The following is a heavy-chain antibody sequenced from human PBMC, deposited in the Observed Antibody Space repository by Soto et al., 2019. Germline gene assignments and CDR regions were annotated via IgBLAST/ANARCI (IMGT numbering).Heavy chain of an antibody. J-gene: IGHJ5*02. CDR3: ARGIVGATRA. D-gene: IGHD1-26*01. Sequence: QVQLQESGPGLVKPSGTLSLTCAVSGGSISSSNWWSWVRQPPGKGLEWIGEIYYSGSTTNYNPSRKSRVTMAVGGTKNEFSLNLSSVTAADTAVYYCARGIVGATRAWGQGTLVTVSS. CDR1: GGSISSSNW. V-gene: IGHV4-4*02. CDR2: IYYSGSTT.